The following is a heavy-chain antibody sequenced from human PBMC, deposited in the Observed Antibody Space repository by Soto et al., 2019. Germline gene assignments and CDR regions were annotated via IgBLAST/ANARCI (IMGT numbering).Heavy chain of an antibody. D-gene: IGHD6-19*01. Sequence: QLQLQESGPGLVKPSETLSLTCTVSGGSISSSSYYWGWIRQPPGKGLEWIGSIYYSGSTYYNPSLKSRVTISVDTSKNQFSLKLSSVTAADTAVYYCARLGYSSGWTEYFQHWGQGTLVTVSS. CDR2: IYYSGST. CDR3: ARLGYSSGWTEYFQH. CDR1: GGSISSSSYY. V-gene: IGHV4-39*01. J-gene: IGHJ1*01.